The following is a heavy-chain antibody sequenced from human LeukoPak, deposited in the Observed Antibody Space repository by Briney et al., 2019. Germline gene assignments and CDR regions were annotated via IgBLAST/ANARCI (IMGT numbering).Heavy chain of an antibody. CDR1: GFTFSSYW. D-gene: IGHD2-2*01. CDR2: VNSDGSST. CDR3: ARAGRQCSSTSCYVYYYGMAV. V-gene: IGHV3-74*01. Sequence: GGSLRLSCVASGFTFSSYWMHWVRQAPGKGLVWVSRVNSDGSSTNYAASVKGRFTISRDNAKNTLYLQMNSLRAEDTAVYYCARAGRQCSSTSCYVYYYGMAVWGQGTTVTVSS. J-gene: IGHJ6*02.